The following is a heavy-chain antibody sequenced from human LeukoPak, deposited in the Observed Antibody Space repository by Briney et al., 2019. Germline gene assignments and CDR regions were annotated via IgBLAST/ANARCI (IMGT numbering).Heavy chain of an antibody. V-gene: IGHV1-8*01. Sequence: ASVKVSCKASGYTFTSYDINWVRQATGQGLEWMGWMNPNSGNTGYAQKFQGRVTMTRNTSISTAYMELSSLRSEDTAVYYCARGRRGRYSSDWYIDPWGQGTLVTVSS. CDR1: GYTFTSYD. CDR3: ARGRRGRYSSDWYIDP. D-gene: IGHD6-19*01. J-gene: IGHJ5*02. CDR2: MNPNSGNT.